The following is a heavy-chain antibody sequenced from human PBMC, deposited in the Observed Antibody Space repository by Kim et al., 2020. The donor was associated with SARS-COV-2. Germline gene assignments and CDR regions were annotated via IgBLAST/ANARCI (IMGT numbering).Heavy chain of an antibody. D-gene: IGHD3-22*01. Sequence: GGSLRLSCAASGFTFSSYSMNWVRQAPGKGLEWVSYISSSSTIYYADSVKGRFTISRDNAKNSLYLQMNSLRDEDTAVYYCARGRSSGYYSFDYWGQGT. CDR3: ARGRSSGYYSFDY. CDR2: ISSSSTI. V-gene: IGHV3-48*02. J-gene: IGHJ4*02. CDR1: GFTFSSYS.